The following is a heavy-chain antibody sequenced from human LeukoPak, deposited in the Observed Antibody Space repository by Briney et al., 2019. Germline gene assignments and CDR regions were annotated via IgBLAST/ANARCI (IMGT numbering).Heavy chain of an antibody. CDR2: MNPNSGNT. CDR3: ARFQGSTTVVDY. Sequence: ASVKVSCKASGYSFIDYFIHWVRQAPGQGLEWMGWMNPNSGNTGYAQKFQGRVTMTRNTSISTAYMELSSLRSEDTAVYYCARFQGSTTVVDYWGQGTLVTVSS. D-gene: IGHD4-17*01. V-gene: IGHV1-8*02. J-gene: IGHJ4*02. CDR1: GYSFIDYF.